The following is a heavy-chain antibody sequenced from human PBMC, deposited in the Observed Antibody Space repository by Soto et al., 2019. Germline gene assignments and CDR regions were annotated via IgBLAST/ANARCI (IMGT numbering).Heavy chain of an antibody. Sequence: SVKVSCKASGGTFSSYAISWVRQAPGQGLEWMGGIIPIFGTANYAQKFQGRFTITADKSTSTAYMELSSLRAEDTALYYCAKEIGRGAGSSPDFDYWGQGTLVTVSS. J-gene: IGHJ4*02. CDR3: AKEIGRGAGSSPDFDY. CDR2: IIPIFGTA. V-gene: IGHV1-69*06. CDR1: GGTFSSYA. D-gene: IGHD3-10*01.